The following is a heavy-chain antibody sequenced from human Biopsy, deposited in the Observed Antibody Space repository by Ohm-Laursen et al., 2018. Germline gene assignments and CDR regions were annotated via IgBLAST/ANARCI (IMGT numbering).Heavy chain of an antibody. D-gene: IGHD3-3*01. J-gene: IGHJ5*01. CDR2: IDPKSGGT. V-gene: IGHV1-2*02. Sequence: SSVKVSCKTSGYTFTDYFVHWVRQAPGQGLEWMGWIDPKSGGTNYAQKFQGRVTMTRDTSISTTYMELRRLTSDDTAVFYCARELGDFWGGRQFDFWGQGTLVTVSS. CDR3: ARELGDFWGGRQFDF. CDR1: GYTFTDYF.